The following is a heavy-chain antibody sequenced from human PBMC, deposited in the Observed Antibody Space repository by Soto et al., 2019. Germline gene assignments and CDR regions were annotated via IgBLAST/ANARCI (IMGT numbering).Heavy chain of an antibody. CDR3: ARDRDCSSTSCYFGWFDP. CDR1: AYTFTSYV. CDR2: ISAYNGNT. J-gene: IGHJ5*02. Sequence: ASVKVSCKASAYTFTSYVISWVRQAPGQGLEWMGWISAYNGNTNYAQKLQGRVTMTTDTSTSTAYMELRSLRSDDTAVYYCARDRDCSSTSCYFGWFDPWGQGTLVTVS. D-gene: IGHD2-2*01. V-gene: IGHV1-18*04.